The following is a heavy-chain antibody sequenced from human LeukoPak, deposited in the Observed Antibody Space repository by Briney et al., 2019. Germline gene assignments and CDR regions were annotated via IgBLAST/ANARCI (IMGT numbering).Heavy chain of an antibody. CDR3: ARGMTPSRSWYQDLTRFDP. CDR2: ISAYNGNT. CDR1: DYTFTSYG. Sequence: ASVKVSCTASDYTFTSYGISWVRQAPGQGLEWMGWISAYNGNTNYAQKLQGRVTINKNTSTSTAYMELRSLRSDDTAVYYCARGMTPSRSWYQDLTRFDPWGQGTLVTVSS. J-gene: IGHJ5*02. V-gene: IGHV1-18*01. D-gene: IGHD6-13*01.